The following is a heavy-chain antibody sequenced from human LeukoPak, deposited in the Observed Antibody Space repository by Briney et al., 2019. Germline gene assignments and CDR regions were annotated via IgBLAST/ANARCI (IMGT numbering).Heavy chain of an antibody. J-gene: IGHJ6*03. Sequence: SETLSLTCTVSGASISSHYWSWIRQPPGRGLEWIGYIYYSGSTNYNPSLKSRVTISVDTSKHQFSLKLSSVTAADTAVYYCARGLRCSGGSCYSAYYYYYYMDVWGKGTTVTVSS. CDR3: ARGLRCSGGSCYSAYYYYYYMDV. CDR1: GASISSHY. D-gene: IGHD2-15*01. CDR2: IYYSGST. V-gene: IGHV4-59*11.